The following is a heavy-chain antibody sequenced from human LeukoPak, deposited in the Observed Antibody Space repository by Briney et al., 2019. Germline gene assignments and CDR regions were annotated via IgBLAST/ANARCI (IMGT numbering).Heavy chain of an antibody. CDR1: GFKFDDYG. Sequence: LRLSCAASGFKFDDYGMSWVRQAPGKGLEWIGYIYHNGNTYYSPSLKSRVTISVDRSKNQLSLKLSSVTAADTAMYYCASGGYSYGFDYWGQGTLVTVSS. J-gene: IGHJ4*02. CDR3: ASGGYSYGFDY. V-gene: IGHV4-30-2*01. CDR2: IYHNGNT. D-gene: IGHD5-18*01.